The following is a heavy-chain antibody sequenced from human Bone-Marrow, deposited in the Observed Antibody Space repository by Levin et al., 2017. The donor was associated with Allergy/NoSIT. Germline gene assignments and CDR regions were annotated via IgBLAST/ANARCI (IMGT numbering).Heavy chain of an antibody. D-gene: IGHD5-18*01. J-gene: IGHJ4*02. CDR1: GYTFTSYY. V-gene: IGHV1-46*01. Sequence: ASVKVSCKASGYTFTSYYMHWVRQAPGQGLEWMGIINPSGGSTSYAQKFQGRVTMTRDTSTSTVYMELSSLRSEDTAVYYCARGGAYTAMVRGLLDYWGQGTLVTVSS. CDR3: ARGGAYTAMVRGLLDY. CDR2: INPSGGST.